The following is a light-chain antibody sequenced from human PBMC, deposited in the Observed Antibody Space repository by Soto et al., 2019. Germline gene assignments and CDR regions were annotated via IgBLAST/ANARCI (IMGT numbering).Light chain of an antibody. CDR3: QQYNSL. V-gene: IGKV1-5*01. CDR2: DAS. J-gene: IGKJ4*01. CDR1: QSISSW. Sequence: DIQMTQSPSTLSASVGDRVTITCRASQSISSWLAWYQQKPGKAPKLLIYDASSLESGVPSRFSGSGSGTEFTLTISSLQPDDFATYYCQQYNSLFGGGTKVEIK.